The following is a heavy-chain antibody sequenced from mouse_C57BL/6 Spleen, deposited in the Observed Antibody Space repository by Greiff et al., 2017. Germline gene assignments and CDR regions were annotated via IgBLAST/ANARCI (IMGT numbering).Heavy chain of an antibody. V-gene: IGHV1-82*01. CDR1: GYAFSSSW. J-gene: IGHJ2*01. CDR2: IYPGDGDT. CDR3: ARSRDYYGSKGDYFDY. D-gene: IGHD1-1*01. Sequence: QVHVKQSGPELVKPGASVKISCKASGYAFSSSWMNWVKQRPGKGLEWIGRIYPGDGDTNYNGKFKGKATLTADKSSSTAYMQLSSLTSEDSAVYFCARSRDYYGSKGDYFDYWGQGTTLTVSS.